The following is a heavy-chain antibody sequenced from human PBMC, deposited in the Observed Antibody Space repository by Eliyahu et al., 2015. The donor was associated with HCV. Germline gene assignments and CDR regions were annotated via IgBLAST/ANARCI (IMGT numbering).Heavy chain of an antibody. Sequence: EVHLLESGGGLVQPGGSLRLSCAASGFTFSSSPMSWVRQAPGEGLEWISAISGDGGAKLYADSVKGRFTISRDNFKNTLSLQMNSLRGEDTGIYYCAKGNPHDSWGQGILVTVSS. V-gene: IGHV3-23*01. J-gene: IGHJ4*02. CDR2: ISGDGGAK. CDR1: GFTFSSSP. CDR3: AKGNPHDS.